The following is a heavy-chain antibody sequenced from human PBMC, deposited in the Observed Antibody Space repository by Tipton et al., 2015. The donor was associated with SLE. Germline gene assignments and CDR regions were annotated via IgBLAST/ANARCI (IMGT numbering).Heavy chain of an antibody. Sequence: LRLSCTVSGGSISSYYWSWIRQPPGKGLEWIGYIYYSGSTNYNPSLKSRVTMSVDTSKNQFSLKLSSVTAADTAVYYCARRGGDAFDIWGQGTMVTVSS. CDR3: ARRGGDAFDI. V-gene: IGHV4-59*01. CDR2: IYYSGST. CDR1: GGSISSYY. D-gene: IGHD6-25*01. J-gene: IGHJ3*02.